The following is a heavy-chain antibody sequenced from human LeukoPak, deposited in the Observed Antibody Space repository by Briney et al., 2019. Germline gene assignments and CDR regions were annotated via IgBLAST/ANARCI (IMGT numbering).Heavy chain of an antibody. CDR2: ISSSGSTI. CDR3: ARAVTYYYGSGSPLDYYYYYMDV. Sequence: PGGSLRLSCAASGFTFSDYYMSWIRQAPGKGLEWVSYISSSGSTIYYADSVKGRFTISSDNAKNSLYLQMNSLRAEDTAVYYCARAVTYYYGSGSPLDYYYYYMDVWGQGTLVTVSS. D-gene: IGHD3-10*01. V-gene: IGHV3-11*01. J-gene: IGHJ6*03. CDR1: GFTFSDYY.